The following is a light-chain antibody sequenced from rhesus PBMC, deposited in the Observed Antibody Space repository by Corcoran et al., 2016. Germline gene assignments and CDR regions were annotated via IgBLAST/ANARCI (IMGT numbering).Light chain of an antibody. CDR3: QQYNDLLPT. CDR2: SAY. V-gene: IGKV3-40*03. J-gene: IGKJ1*01. Sequence: EIVMTQSPATLSLSPGETATLSCRASESVGTYLAWSQQKPGQDPKLLVHSAYFRATGIPDRFSGSGSRTDVTLTINSLEPEDVGVYHCQQYNDLLPTFGQGTKVEIK. CDR1: ESVGTY.